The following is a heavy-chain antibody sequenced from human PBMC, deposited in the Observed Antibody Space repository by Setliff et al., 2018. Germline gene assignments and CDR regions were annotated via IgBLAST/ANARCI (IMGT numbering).Heavy chain of an antibody. V-gene: IGHV3-30*02. CDR1: GFTFSTFG. CDR2: IPHDGNNK. D-gene: IGHD2-15*01. CDR3: ASSSGGNYEAYFDY. Sequence: GGSLRLSCAASGFTFSTFGMHWVRQAPGKGLEWVTFIPHDGNNKYYGDSVKGRFTVSRDNSRNTLFLQMNTLRPDDTALYYCASSSGGNYEAYFDYWGQGTQVTVSS. J-gene: IGHJ4*02.